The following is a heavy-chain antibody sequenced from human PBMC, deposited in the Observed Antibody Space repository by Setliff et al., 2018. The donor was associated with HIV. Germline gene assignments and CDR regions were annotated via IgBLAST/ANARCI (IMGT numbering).Heavy chain of an antibody. CDR1: GYTFTSYG. V-gene: IGHV1-18*01. CDR3: ARTLPQYTNLFDY. D-gene: IGHD5-18*01. Sequence: GASVKVSCKASGYTFTSYGISWVRQAPGQGLEWMGWISAYHGNTNYAQKLQGRVTMTTDTSTSTAYMELSRLRSDDTAVYYCARTLPQYTNLFDYWGQGTLVTVSS. CDR2: ISAYHGNT. J-gene: IGHJ4*02.